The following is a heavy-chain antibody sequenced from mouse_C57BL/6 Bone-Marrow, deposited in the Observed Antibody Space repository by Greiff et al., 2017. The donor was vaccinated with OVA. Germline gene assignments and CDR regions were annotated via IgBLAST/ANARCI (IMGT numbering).Heavy chain of an antibody. J-gene: IGHJ4*01. D-gene: IGHD2-3*01. CDR1: GFTFSDYG. Sequence: EVMLVESGGGLVKPGGSLKLSCAASGFTFSDYGMHWVRQAPEKGLEWVAYISSGSSTIYYADTVKGRFTISRDNAKNTLFLQMTSLRSEDTAMYYCARGPYDGYPYAMDYWGQGTSVTVSS. CDR3: ARGPYDGYPYAMDY. V-gene: IGHV5-17*01. CDR2: ISSGSSTI.